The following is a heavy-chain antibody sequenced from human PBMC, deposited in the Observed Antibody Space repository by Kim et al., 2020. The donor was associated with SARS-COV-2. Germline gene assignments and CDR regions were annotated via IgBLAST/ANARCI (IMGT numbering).Heavy chain of an antibody. CDR3: ARGKETDY. V-gene: IGHV1-3*01. CDR2: SGDT. Sequence: SGDTKYSQKLQGRVTITRDTSARTAYMELSSLRSEDTAVYYCARGKETDYWGQGTLVTVSS. J-gene: IGHJ4*02.